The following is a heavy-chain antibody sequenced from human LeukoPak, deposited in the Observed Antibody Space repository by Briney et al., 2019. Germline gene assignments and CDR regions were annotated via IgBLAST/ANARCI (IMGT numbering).Heavy chain of an antibody. V-gene: IGHV4-59*01. CDR1: GGSISSYY. Sequence: PSETLSLTCTVSGGSISSYYWSWIRQPPGKGLEWIGYIYYSGSTNYNPSLKSRVTISVDTSKNQFSLKLSSVTAADTAVYYCARGTYSSSWLDYWGQGTLVTVSS. D-gene: IGHD6-13*01. J-gene: IGHJ4*02. CDR2: IYYSGST. CDR3: ARGTYSSSWLDY.